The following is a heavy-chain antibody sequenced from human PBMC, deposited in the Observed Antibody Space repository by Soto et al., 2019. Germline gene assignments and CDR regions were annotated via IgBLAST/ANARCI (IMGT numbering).Heavy chain of an antibody. CDR1: GYTFTGYY. CDR3: ARDLIVVVPAADHTYYYYGMDV. D-gene: IGHD2-2*01. CDR2: INPNSGGT. V-gene: IGHV1-2*02. J-gene: IGHJ6*02. Sequence: QVQLVQPGAEVKKPGASVKVSCKASGYTFTGYYMHWVRQAPGQGLEWMGWINPNSGGTNYAQKFQGRVTMTRDTSISTAYMELSRLRSDDTAVYYCARDLIVVVPAADHTYYYYGMDVWGQGTTVTVSS.